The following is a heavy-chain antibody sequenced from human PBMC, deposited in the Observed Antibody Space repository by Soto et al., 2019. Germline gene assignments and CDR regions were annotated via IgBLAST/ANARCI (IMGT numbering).Heavy chain of an antibody. V-gene: IGHV5-10-1*01. J-gene: IGHJ6*02. D-gene: IGHD3-22*01. CDR3: ASATYYYDSSGYYQSLYYYYGMDV. Sequence: GESLKISCKGSGYIFTSYWIGWVLQVPGKGLEWMGRIDPSDSYTNYSPSFQGHVTISADKSISTAYLQWSSLKASDTAMYYCASATYYYDSSGYYQSLYYYYGMDVWGQGTTVTVSS. CDR2: IDPSDSYT. CDR1: GYIFTSYW.